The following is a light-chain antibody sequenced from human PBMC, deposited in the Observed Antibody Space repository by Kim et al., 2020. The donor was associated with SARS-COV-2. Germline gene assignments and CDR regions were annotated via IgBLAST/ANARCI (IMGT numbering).Light chain of an antibody. J-gene: IGKJ2*01. CDR1: QSVSSS. CDR2: GAS. Sequence: VSPGERATLSCRASQSVSSSLAWYQQRPGQAPRLLIYGASTRATGIPARCSGSGSGTEFTLTISSLQSEDFALYYCQQYKKWPPHTFGQGTKLEI. V-gene: IGKV3-15*01. CDR3: QQYKKWPPHT.